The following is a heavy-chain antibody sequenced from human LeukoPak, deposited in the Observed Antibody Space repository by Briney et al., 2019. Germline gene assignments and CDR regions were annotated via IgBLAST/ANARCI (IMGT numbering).Heavy chain of an antibody. CDR1: GYTFTGYY. CDR3: ARKSDTIYSDVFDY. J-gene: IGHJ4*02. D-gene: IGHD4-17*01. V-gene: IGHV1-2*02. Sequence: ASVKVSCKASGYTFTGYYIHWVRQAPGQGLEWMGWINPNSGGTNYAQKFQGRVTMTRDTSISTAYMELSRLRSDDTAVYYCARKSDTIYSDVFDYWGQGTLVTVSS. CDR2: INPNSGGT.